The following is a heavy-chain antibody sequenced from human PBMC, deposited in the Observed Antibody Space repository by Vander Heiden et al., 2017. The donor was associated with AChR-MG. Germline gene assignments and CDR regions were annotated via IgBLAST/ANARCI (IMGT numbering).Heavy chain of an antibody. CDR3: ARERGIAVAGNYYYGMDV. CDR1: GFPLRSYW. CDR2: INSDGSST. J-gene: IGHJ6*02. Sequence: EVQLVEYGGGSVQPGGSLSLSCAAAGFPLRSYWVHWVRQAPGKGLVWVSRINSDGSSTSYADSVKGRFTISRHNAKNTLYLQMNSLRGEDTAVYYCARERGIAVAGNYYYGMDVWGQGTTVTVSS. V-gene: IGHV3-74*01. D-gene: IGHD6-19*01.